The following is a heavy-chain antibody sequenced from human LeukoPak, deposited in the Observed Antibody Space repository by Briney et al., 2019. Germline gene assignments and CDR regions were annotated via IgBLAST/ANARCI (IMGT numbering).Heavy chain of an antibody. CDR3: AKDGRQRRTYFYGSGSANAFDI. CDR2: ISWDGGST. D-gene: IGHD3-10*01. Sequence: GGSLRLSCAASGFTFDDYAMHWVRQAPGKGLEWVSLISWDGGSTYYADSVKGRFTISRDNSKNTLYLQMNSLRAEDTAVYYCAKDGRQRRTYFYGSGSANAFDIWGQGTMVTVSS. CDR1: GFTFDDYA. J-gene: IGHJ3*02. V-gene: IGHV3-43D*03.